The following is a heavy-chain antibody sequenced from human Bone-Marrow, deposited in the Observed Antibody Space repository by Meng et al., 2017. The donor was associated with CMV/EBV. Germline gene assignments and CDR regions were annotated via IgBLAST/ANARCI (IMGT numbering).Heavy chain of an antibody. D-gene: IGHD1-26*01. CDR3: ARDPGVGATPSYFDY. CDR1: GFTFSSYS. Sequence: GESLKISCAASGFTFSSYSMNWVRQAPGKGLEWVSYISSGSNTIYYADSVKGRFTVSRDNAKNSLYLQMNSLRAEDTAVYYCARDPGVGATPSYFDYWGQGTRVTVSS. J-gene: IGHJ4*02. V-gene: IGHV3-48*04. CDR2: ISSGSNTI.